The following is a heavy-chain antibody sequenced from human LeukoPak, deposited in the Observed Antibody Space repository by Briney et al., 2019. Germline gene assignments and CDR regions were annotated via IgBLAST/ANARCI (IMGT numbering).Heavy chain of an antibody. J-gene: IGHJ5*02. D-gene: IGHD7-27*01. CDR1: GVSISSSY. CDR2: IHYSGST. CDR3: ARHDPGWFDT. Sequence: SETLSLTCTVSGVSISSSYWSWIRQPPGKGLEWIGYIHYSGSTNYNPSLKSRATISVDTSKAHFSLKLSSATATDTAAYYCARHDPGWFDTWGQGTLVTVSS. V-gene: IGHV4-59*08.